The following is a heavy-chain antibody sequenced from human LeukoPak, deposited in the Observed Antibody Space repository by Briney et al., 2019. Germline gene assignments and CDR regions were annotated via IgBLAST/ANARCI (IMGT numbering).Heavy chain of an antibody. V-gene: IGHV3-66*01. CDR1: EFSVGSNY. CDR3: ARGRLPTVTFDY. Sequence: GGSLRLSCAASEFSVGSNYMTWVRQAPGKGLEWVSLIYSGGSTYYADSVKGRFTISRDNSKNTLYLQMNSLRAEDTAVYYCARGRLPTVTFDYWGQGTLVTVSS. CDR2: IYSGGST. J-gene: IGHJ4*02. D-gene: IGHD4-17*01.